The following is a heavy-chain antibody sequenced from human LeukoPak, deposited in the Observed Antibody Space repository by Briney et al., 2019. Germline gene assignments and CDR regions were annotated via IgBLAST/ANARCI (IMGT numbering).Heavy chain of an antibody. CDR3: ARRYSTDSIDY. V-gene: IGHV5-10-1*04. CDR2: IDPSDSYT. CDR1: GHSFTSYW. Sequence: RGESLKISCKDSGHSFTSYWISWVRQMPGKGLEWMGRIDPSDSYTNYSPSFQGQVTISADKSISTAYLQWSSLKASDTAMYYCARRYSTDSIDYWGQGTLVTVSS. J-gene: IGHJ4*02. D-gene: IGHD3-16*02.